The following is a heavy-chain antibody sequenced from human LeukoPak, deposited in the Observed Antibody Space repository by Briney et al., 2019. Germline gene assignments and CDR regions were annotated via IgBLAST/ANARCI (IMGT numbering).Heavy chain of an antibody. CDR2: IIPIFGTA. Sequence: SVKVSCKASGGTFSSYAISWVRRAPGQGLEWMGGIIPIFGTANYAQKFQGRVTITADKSTSTAYMELSSLRSEDTAVYYCARAYMVRGVITPNAFDIWGQGTMVTVSS. CDR3: ARAYMVRGVITPNAFDI. J-gene: IGHJ3*02. D-gene: IGHD3-10*01. V-gene: IGHV1-69*06. CDR1: GGTFSSYA.